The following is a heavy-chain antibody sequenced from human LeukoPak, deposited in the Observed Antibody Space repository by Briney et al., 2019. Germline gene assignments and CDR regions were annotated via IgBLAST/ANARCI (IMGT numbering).Heavy chain of an antibody. CDR2: ISSSSSYI. Sequence: PGGSLRLSCAASGFTFSSYSMNWVRQAPGKGLEWVSSISSSSSYIYYADSVKGRFTISGDNAKNSLYLQMNSLRAEDTAVYYCASQGGSLTLDVWGKGTTVTVSS. CDR3: ASQGGSLTLDV. J-gene: IGHJ6*04. V-gene: IGHV3-21*01. CDR1: GFTFSSYS. D-gene: IGHD1-26*01.